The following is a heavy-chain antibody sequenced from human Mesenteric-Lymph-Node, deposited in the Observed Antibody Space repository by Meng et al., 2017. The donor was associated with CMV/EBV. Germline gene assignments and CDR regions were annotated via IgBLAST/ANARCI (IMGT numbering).Heavy chain of an antibody. J-gene: IGHJ4*02. CDR2: INHSGST. CDR1: GGSFSGYY. Sequence: QGQLNHGGAGLLKPSETLSVTCAVYGGSFSGYYWNWIRQSPEKGLEWIGEINHSGSTTYNPSFTSRIIISVDTSTNQISLNMSSVTAADTAVYYCARGSSYDILTGYFDYWGQGALVTVSS. CDR3: ARGSSYDILTGYFDY. V-gene: IGHV4-34*01. D-gene: IGHD3-9*01.